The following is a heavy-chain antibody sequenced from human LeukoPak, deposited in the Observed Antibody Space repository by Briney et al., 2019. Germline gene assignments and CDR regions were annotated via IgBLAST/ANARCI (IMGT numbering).Heavy chain of an antibody. Sequence: PSETLSLTCTVSGGSLNVYYWSWIRQPAGKGLEWIGRIYTSGSTNYNPSLKSRVTMSVDTSKNQFSLKLSSVTAADTAVYYCARDGSSSIRGVISWWFDPWGQGTLVTVSS. CDR3: ARDGSSSIRGVISWWFDP. V-gene: IGHV4-4*07. J-gene: IGHJ5*02. CDR2: IYTSGST. CDR1: GGSLNVYY. D-gene: IGHD3-10*01.